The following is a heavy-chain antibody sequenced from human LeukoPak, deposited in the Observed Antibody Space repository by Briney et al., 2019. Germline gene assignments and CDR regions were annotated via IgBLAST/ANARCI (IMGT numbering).Heavy chain of an antibody. CDR2: IYYSGST. D-gene: IGHD1-26*01. CDR1: GGSISSYY. CDR3: ARDGKGTSFDY. J-gene: IGHJ4*02. V-gene: IGHV4-59*12. Sequence: SETLSLTCTVSGGSISSYYWSWIRQPPGKGLEWIGFIYYSGSTYYNPSLKSRVTISVDTSKNQFSLKLSSVTAADTAVYYCARDGKGTSFDYWGQGTLVTVSS.